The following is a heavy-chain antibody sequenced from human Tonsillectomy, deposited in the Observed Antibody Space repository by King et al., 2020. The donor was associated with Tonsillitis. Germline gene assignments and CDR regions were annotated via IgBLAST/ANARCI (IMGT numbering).Heavy chain of an antibody. D-gene: IGHD2/OR15-2a*01. Sequence: QLVQSGAEVKKPGSSMKVSCKASGGSLSNNYVTWVRQAPGQGFEWMGGITPIFGPARYAPKFQDRVTINADDSTNTFYMTLSTLTFEDTAAYYCATIVGGDGFEIWGQGTVVTVSS. CDR3: ATIVGGDGFEI. J-gene: IGHJ3*02. V-gene: IGHV1-69*01. CDR1: GGSLSNNY. CDR2: ITPIFGPA.